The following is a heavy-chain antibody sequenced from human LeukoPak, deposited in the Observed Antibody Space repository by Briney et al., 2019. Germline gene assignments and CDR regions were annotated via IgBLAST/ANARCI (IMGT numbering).Heavy chain of an antibody. Sequence: GGSLRLSCAASGFTFDDYGMSWVRQAPGKGLEWVSGINWNGGSTGYADSVKGRFTISRDNAKNSLYLQMNSLRAEDTALYYYARGRTVVPAASGVTGAWFDPWGQGTLVTVSS. D-gene: IGHD2-2*01. CDR1: GFTFDDYG. CDR2: INWNGGST. J-gene: IGHJ5*02. V-gene: IGHV3-20*04. CDR3: ARGRTVVPAASGVTGAWFDP.